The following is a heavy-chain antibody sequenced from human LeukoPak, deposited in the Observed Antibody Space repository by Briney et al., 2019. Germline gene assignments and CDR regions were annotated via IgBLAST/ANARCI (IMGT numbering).Heavy chain of an antibody. V-gene: IGHV3-30*02. Sequence: PGGSLRLSCAVSGFSFSNYGMHWVRQAPGKGLWWVAFIRYDGSIQYYVDSVKGRFTISRDNSKNTLYLQLNSLRPEDTAVYYCGRAETLTGPWDYWGQGTLVIVSS. CDR2: IRYDGSIQ. CDR1: GFSFSNYG. D-gene: IGHD3-9*01. CDR3: GRAETLTGPWDY. J-gene: IGHJ4*02.